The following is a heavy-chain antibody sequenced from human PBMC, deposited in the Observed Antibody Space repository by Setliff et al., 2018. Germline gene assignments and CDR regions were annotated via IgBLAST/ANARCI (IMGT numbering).Heavy chain of an antibody. CDR3: ARGLHSSGWYWAFDY. CDR1: GGTFSSYA. J-gene: IGHJ4*02. D-gene: IGHD6-19*01. CDR2: IIPILGIA. V-gene: IGHV1-69*10. Sequence: SVKVSSKASGGTFSSYAISWVRQAPGQGLEWMGGIIPILGIANYAQKFQGRVTITADESTSTAYVELSSLRSEDTAVYYCARGLHSSGWYWAFDYRGQGTLVTVSS.